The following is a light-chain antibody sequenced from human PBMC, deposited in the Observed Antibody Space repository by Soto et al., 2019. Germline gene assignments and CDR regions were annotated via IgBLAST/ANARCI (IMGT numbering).Light chain of an antibody. V-gene: IGKV3D-15*01. J-gene: IGKJ1*01. Sequence: EIVLTQSPGTLSLSPGERATLSCRASQSIASSYLAWYQQKPGQPPRLLLYRTFNRATGIPDRFSGSGSGTDFTLTINSLQSEDFAVYYCQQYNNWPRTFGQGTKV. CDR2: RTF. CDR3: QQYNNWPRT. CDR1: QSIASSY.